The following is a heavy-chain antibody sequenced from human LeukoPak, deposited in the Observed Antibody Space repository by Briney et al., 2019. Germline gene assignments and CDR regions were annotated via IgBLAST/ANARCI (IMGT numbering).Heavy chain of an antibody. D-gene: IGHD3-16*02. Sequence: SVKVSCKASGGTFSSYAISWVRQAPGQGLEWMGGIIPIFGTANYAQKFQGRVTITTDESTSTAYMELSSLRSEDTAVYYCARELPVWGSYRYFGYWGQGTVVTVSS. CDR1: GGTFSSYA. CDR2: IIPIFGTA. CDR3: ARELPVWGSYRYFGY. J-gene: IGHJ4*02. V-gene: IGHV1-69*05.